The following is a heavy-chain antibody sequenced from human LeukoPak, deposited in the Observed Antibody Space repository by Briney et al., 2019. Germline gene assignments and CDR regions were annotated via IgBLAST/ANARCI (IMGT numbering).Heavy chain of an antibody. D-gene: IGHD5-18*01. CDR2: IHNSGTT. J-gene: IGHJ4*02. Sequence: TLSLTCTFSGGSISNGVHYWSWIRQHPGKGLEWIGSIHNSGTTYSNPSLMSRVTISLDTSKNQFSLKLSSVTAADTAVYFCASGPVDTAMVLHYFDYWGQGTLVTVSS. V-gene: IGHV4-31*03. CDR3: ASGPVDTAMVLHYFDY. CDR1: GGSISNGVHY.